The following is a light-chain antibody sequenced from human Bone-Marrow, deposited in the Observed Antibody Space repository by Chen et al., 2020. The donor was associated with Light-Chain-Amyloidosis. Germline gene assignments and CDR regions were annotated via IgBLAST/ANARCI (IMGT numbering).Light chain of an antibody. V-gene: IGLV6-57*01. J-gene: IGLJ3*02. CDR3: QSYQGSSQGV. Sequence: NFMLTQPHSVSEYPGKTVIISCTRSSGSIATNYVHWYRQRPGSSPTTVIYEDDQRHSGVPDRFSVSIDRSSNSAALPISGLKTEDEADYDCQSYQGSSQGVFGGGTQLTVL. CDR1: SGSIATNY. CDR2: EDD.